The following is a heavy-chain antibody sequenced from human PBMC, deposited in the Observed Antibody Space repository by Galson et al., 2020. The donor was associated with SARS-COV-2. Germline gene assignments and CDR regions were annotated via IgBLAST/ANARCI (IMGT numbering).Heavy chain of an antibody. J-gene: IGHJ6*02. CDR1: GDSVNSDSYY. V-gene: IGHV4-61*01. D-gene: IGHD2-21*01. CDR2: VFANGRT. CDR3: VRGHIVIIPLNMGV. Sequence: SETLSLTCSVTGDSVNSDSYYWSWIRQSPGRGLEWIGHVFANGRTNYNSSLKTRVTISINTPKNQFSLKLSSVTAADTALYFCVRGHIVIIPLNMGVWGQGTAVTVSS.